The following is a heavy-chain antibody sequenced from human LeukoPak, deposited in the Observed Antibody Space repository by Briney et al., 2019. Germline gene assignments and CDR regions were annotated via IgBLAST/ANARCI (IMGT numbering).Heavy chain of an antibody. V-gene: IGHV3-23*01. CDR2: ISGSGGST. CDR3: AKDQGYSTPVGWFDP. D-gene: IGHD4-11*01. J-gene: IGHJ5*02. CDR1: GGSISSYY. Sequence: ETLSLTCTVSGGSISSYYWSWVRQAPGKGLEWVSAISGSGGSTYYADSVKGRFTISRVNSKNTLYLQMNSLRAEDTAVYYCAKDQGYSTPVGWFDPWGQGTLVTVSS.